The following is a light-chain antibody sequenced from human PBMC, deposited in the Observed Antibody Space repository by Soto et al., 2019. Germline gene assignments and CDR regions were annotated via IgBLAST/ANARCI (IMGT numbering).Light chain of an antibody. J-gene: IGKJ1*01. CDR2: KAS. CDR3: QEYNSYWT. Sequence: DIQMTQSPSTLSASVGDRVTITCRASQSISSLLAWYQQKPGKAPNLLIYKASTLESGVPSRFSVSGSRTEFTLTISSLRPDDFATYYCQEYNSYWTFGQGTKVEIK. CDR1: QSISSL. V-gene: IGKV1-5*03.